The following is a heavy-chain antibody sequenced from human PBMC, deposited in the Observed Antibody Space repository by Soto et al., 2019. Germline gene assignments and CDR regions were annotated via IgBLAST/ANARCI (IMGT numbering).Heavy chain of an antibody. CDR2: INAGNGNT. CDR3: ASIPRPMVRGVMSWYYFDY. J-gene: IGHJ4*02. V-gene: IGHV1-3*01. CDR1: GYTFTSYA. Sequence: ASVKVSCKASGYTFTSYAMHWVRQAPGQRLEWMGWINAGNGNTKYSQKFQGRVTITRDTSASTAYMELSSLRSEDTAVYYCASIPRPMVRGVMSWYYFDYWGQGTLVTVS. D-gene: IGHD3-10*01.